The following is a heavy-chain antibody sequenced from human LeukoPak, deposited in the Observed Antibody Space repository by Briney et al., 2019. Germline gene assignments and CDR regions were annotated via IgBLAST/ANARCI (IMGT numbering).Heavy chain of an antibody. Sequence: PGTSVKVSCMDSGFTFTTSSAVQWARQARGRRLEWIGWIAVGGGHTNYAQKFQERLTITRDMSTSTAYMELSSLRSEDTAVYYCAGDHPNYDYWGLGTQVTVSS. CDR1: GFTFTTSSA. D-gene: IGHD5-24*01. J-gene: IGHJ4*02. CDR3: AGDHPNYDY. CDR2: IAVGGGHT. V-gene: IGHV1-58*01.